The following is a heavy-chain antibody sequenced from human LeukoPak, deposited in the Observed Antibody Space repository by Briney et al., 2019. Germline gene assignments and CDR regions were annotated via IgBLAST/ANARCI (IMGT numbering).Heavy chain of an antibody. Sequence: GASVKVSCKASGYTFTTHGISWVRQAPGQGLEWMGWISAYNGNTNYAQKFHGRVAMTTDTSTKTAYMDLKTLRSDDTAVYYCARGTFWFDPWGQGTLVIVSS. CDR2: ISAYNGNT. V-gene: IGHV1-18*01. CDR1: GYTFTTHG. CDR3: ARGTFWFDP. J-gene: IGHJ5*02. D-gene: IGHD2/OR15-2a*01.